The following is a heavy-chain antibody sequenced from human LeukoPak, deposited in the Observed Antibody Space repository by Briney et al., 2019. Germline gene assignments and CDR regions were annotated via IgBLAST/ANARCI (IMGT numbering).Heavy chain of an antibody. V-gene: IGHV1-18*04. D-gene: IGHD2-2*02. Sequence: ASVKVSCKASGYTFTSYGISWVRQAPGQGLEWMGWISAYNGNTNYAQKLQGRVTMTTDTSTSTAYMELRSLRSDDTAVYYCARAYCSSTSCYTWFGSGSYYFDYWGQGTLVTVSS. CDR3: ARAYCSSTSCYTWFGSGSYYFDY. CDR1: GYTFTSYG. CDR2: ISAYNGNT. J-gene: IGHJ4*02.